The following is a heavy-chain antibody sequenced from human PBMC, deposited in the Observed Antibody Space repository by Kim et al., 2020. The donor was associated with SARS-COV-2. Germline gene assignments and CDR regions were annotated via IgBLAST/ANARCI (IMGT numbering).Heavy chain of an antibody. Sequence: SPSFQGQVTISADKSISTAYLQWSSLKASDTAMYYCARPIGMTTTSWFDPWGQGTLVTVSS. J-gene: IGHJ5*02. D-gene: IGHD4-17*01. CDR3: ARPIGMTTTSWFDP. V-gene: IGHV5-51*01.